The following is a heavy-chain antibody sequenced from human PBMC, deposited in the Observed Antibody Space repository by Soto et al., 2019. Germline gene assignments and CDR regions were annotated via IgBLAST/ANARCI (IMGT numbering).Heavy chain of an antibody. V-gene: IGHV3-7*03. CDR3: ASLPHRSPGRTKVGATTRHY. CDR1: GFTFSSYW. J-gene: IGHJ4*02. Sequence: EVQLVESGGGLVQPGGSLRLSCAASGFTFSSYWMSWVRQAPGKGLEWVANIKQDGSEKYYVDSVKGRFTISRDNAKNSLHLQMNSLRAEDTAVYYCASLPHRSPGRTKVGATTRHYWGQGTLVTVSS. CDR2: IKQDGSEK. D-gene: IGHD1-26*01.